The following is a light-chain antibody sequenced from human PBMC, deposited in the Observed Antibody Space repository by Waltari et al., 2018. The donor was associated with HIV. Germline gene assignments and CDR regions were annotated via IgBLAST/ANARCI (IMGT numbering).Light chain of an antibody. CDR1: SSDVGGYNC. V-gene: IGLV2-8*01. Sequence: SALTLPPSASGSPGQPVTIACPGTSSDVGGYNCVSWYQQYPGKAPKLMIYEVTKRPSGVPERFSGSQSGNTASLTVAGLQAEDEADYYCSSYAGSNNYVVFGGGTRLTVL. CDR2: EVT. CDR3: SSYAGSNNYVV. J-gene: IGLJ2*01.